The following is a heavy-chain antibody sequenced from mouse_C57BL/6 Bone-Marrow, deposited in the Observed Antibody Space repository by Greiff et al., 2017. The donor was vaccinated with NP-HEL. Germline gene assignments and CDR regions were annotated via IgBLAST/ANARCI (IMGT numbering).Heavy chain of an antibody. V-gene: IGHV1-61*01. CDR2: IYPSDSET. CDR1: GYTFTSYW. J-gene: IGHJ1*03. CDR3: ARLTWYFDV. Sequence: QVQLQQPGAELVRPGSSVKLSCKASGYTFTSYWMDWVKQRPGQGLEWIGNIYPSDSETHYNQKFKDKAPLTVDKSSSTAYMQLSSLTSEDSAVYYCARLTWYFDVWGTGTTVTVSS. D-gene: IGHD1-1*01.